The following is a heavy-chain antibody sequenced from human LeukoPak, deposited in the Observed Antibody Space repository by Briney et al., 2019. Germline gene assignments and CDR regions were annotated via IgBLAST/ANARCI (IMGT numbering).Heavy chain of an antibody. CDR2: ISWNSGSI. Sequence: GGSLRLSCAASGFTFDDYAMHWVRQAPGKGLEWVSGISWNSGSIGYADSVKGRFTISRDNAKNSLYLQMNSLRAEDTALYYCAKDIKYYYGSGSYYNNWGQGTLVTASS. D-gene: IGHD3-10*01. CDR3: AKDIKYYYGSGSYYNN. V-gene: IGHV3-9*01. J-gene: IGHJ4*02. CDR1: GFTFDDYA.